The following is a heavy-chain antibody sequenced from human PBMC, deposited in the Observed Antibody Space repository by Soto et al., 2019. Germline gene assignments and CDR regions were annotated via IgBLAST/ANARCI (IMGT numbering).Heavy chain of an antibody. Sequence: WGSLRLSCAASGFTFSSYGMHWVRQAPGKGLEWVAVISYDGSNKYYADSVKGRFTISRDNSKNTLYLQMNSLRAEDTAVYYCAKDGNYYDRRGNYLLDSFDFYYWGQGSLVTVSS. D-gene: IGHD3-22*01. J-gene: IGHJ4*02. V-gene: IGHV3-30*18. CDR1: GFTFSSYG. CDR3: AKDGNYYDRRGNYLLDSFDFYY. CDR2: ISYDGSNK.